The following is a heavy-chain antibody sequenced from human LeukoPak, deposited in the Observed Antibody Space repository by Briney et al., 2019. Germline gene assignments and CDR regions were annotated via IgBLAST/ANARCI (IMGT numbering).Heavy chain of an antibody. CDR3: ARDLTMVIDAFDI. D-gene: IGHD4/OR15-4a*01. Sequence: GGSLRLSCAASGFTFSAYWMHWVRQAPGKGLEWVSSISSSSSYIYYADSVKGRFTISRDNAKNSLYLQMNSLRAEDTAVYYCARDLTMVIDAFDIWGQGTMVAVSS. CDR2: ISSSSSYI. CDR1: GFTFSAYW. J-gene: IGHJ3*02. V-gene: IGHV3-21*01.